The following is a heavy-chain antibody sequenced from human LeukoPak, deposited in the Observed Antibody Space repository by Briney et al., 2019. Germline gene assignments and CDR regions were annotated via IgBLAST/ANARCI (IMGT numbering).Heavy chain of an antibody. CDR3: ARGAVRGGTNFDY. J-gene: IGHJ4*02. CDR2: AYYRSKWYI. D-gene: IGHD3-10*01. CDR1: GDSVSGSPAV. Sequence: SQTLSLTCAISGDSVSGSPAVWNWIRQSPSRGLEWLGRAYYRSKWYIDYAVSVNSRITITPDTSKNQFSLQLNSVTPEDTAVYYCARGAVRGGTNFDYWGQGTLVTVSS. V-gene: IGHV6-1*01.